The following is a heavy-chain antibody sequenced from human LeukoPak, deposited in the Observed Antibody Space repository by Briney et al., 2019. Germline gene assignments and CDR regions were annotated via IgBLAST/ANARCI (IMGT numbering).Heavy chain of an antibody. J-gene: IGHJ4*02. D-gene: IGHD2-15*01. CDR2: IYSDGRT. V-gene: IGHV3-53*01. Sequence: PGGSLRLSCAASGFTASSNYMSWVRQAPGKGLEWVSVIYSDGRTYYADSVKGRFTISRDKSKNTLYLQMNSLRAEDTAVYYCARGGGLLVAATFDYWGQGTLVTVSS. CDR1: GFTASSNY. CDR3: ARGGGLLVAATFDY.